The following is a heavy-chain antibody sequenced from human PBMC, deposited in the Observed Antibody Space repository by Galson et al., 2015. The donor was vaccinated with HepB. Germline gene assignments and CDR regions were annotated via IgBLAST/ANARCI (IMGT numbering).Heavy chain of an antibody. Sequence: SLRLSCAASGFTFSSYAMNWVRQAPGKGLEWVSGIVGTGGSTFYADSVKGRFTISRDNSNNTLYLQMNSLRAEDTAVYYCAKRGVTSYWYFDLWGRGTLVTVSS. CDR3: AKRGVTSYWYFDL. CDR2: IVGTGGST. V-gene: IGHV3-23*01. CDR1: GFTFSSYA. J-gene: IGHJ2*01. D-gene: IGHD4-17*01.